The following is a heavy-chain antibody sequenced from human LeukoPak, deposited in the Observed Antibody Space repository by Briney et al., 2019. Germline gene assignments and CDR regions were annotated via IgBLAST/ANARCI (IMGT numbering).Heavy chain of an antibody. V-gene: IGHV3-7*01. CDR1: GFIFTSYW. J-gene: IGHJ6*03. CDR2: IKQDGSEK. D-gene: IGHD6-19*01. Sequence: GGSLRLSCAASGFIFTSYWMSWVRQAPGKGLEWVANIKQDGSEKYYVDSVKGRFTISRDNAKNSLYLQMNSLRADDTAVYYCGRVSNSGLDYYYYYYMDVWGKGTTVTVSS. CDR3: GRVSNSGLDYYYYYYMDV.